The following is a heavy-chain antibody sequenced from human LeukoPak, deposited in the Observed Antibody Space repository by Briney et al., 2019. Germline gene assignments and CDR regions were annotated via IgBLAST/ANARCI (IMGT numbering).Heavy chain of an antibody. D-gene: IGHD3-22*01. CDR1: GYSFTSYW. J-gene: IGHJ6*03. CDR2: IYPGDSDT. Sequence: GASLQISCKGSGYSFTSYWIGWVRQMPGKGLEWMGIIYPGDSDTRYSPSFQGQVTISADKSISTAYLQWSSLKASDTAMYYCARLDSSGYPYYYYYYMDVWGKGTTVTVS. CDR3: ARLDSSGYPYYYYYYMDV. V-gene: IGHV5-51*01.